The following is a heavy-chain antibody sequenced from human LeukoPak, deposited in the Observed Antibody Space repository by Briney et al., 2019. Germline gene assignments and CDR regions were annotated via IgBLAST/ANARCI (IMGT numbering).Heavy chain of an antibody. CDR2: ISSSSSYI. D-gene: IGHD5-12*01. Sequence: GGSLGLSCAASGFTFSSYSMNWVRQAPGKGLEWVSSISSSSSYIYYADSVKGRFTISRDNAKNSLYLQMNSLRAEDTAVYYCARAYGYSGYDPRPCDYWGQGTLVTVSS. CDR1: GFTFSSYS. J-gene: IGHJ4*02. V-gene: IGHV3-21*01. CDR3: ARAYGYSGYDPRPCDY.